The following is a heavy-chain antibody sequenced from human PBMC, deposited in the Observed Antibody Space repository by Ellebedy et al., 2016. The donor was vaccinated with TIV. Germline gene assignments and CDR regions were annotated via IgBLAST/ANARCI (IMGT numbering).Heavy chain of an antibody. CDR1: GYIFPNDW. Sequence: GESLKISCKGSGYIFPNDWLGRLRQLPGQGLEWLGYIYPGDSGFRYSPFFQGQVPIAADKSINTAFLQWSSLKASYTAMYYCARRQVGVNYFEYWGQGTLVTVSS. CDR2: IYPGDSGF. CDR3: ARRQVGVNYFEY. V-gene: IGHV5-51*01. D-gene: IGHD1-26*01. J-gene: IGHJ4*02.